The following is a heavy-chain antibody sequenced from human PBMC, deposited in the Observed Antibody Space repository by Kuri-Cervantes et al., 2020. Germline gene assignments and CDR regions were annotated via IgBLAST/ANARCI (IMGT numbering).Heavy chain of an antibody. CDR2: ISSSGSTI. CDR1: GFTFSDYY. V-gene: IGHV3-11*04. D-gene: IGHD4-17*01. CDR3: ARMSTVSFDY. Sequence: GESLKISCAASGFTFSDYYMSWIRQAPGKGLEWVSYISSSGSTIYYADSVKGRFTISRDNSKNTLYLQMNSLRAEDTAVYYCARMSTVSFDYWGQGTLVTVSS. J-gene: IGHJ4*02.